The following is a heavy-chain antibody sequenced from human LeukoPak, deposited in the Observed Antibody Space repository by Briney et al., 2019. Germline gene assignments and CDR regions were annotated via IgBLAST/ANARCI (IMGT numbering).Heavy chain of an antibody. CDR1: GYTFSNYG. CDR2: IRYDGSNK. D-gene: IGHD4-17*01. V-gene: IGHV3-30*02. CDR3: AKEGTVTPIDY. J-gene: IGHJ4*02. Sequence: GGSLRLSCAASGYTFSNYGMHWVRQAPGKGLEGVAFIRYDGSNKYYVDSVKGRLTISRDNSKNTLYLQMNSLRVEDTAVYYCAKEGTVTPIDYWGQGTLVTVSS.